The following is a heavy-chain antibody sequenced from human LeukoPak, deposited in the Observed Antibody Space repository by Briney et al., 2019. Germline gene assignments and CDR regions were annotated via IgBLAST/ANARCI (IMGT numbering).Heavy chain of an antibody. Sequence: GGSLRLSCAASGFVVSSSYMAWVRQAPGKGLEWVSFMYSDSNIYYADSVRGRFTISRDDSKNTLYLHMNSLRVEDSAIYYCARGILGLIPIDYWGQGTLVTVS. CDR3: ARGILGLIPIDY. V-gene: IGHV3-53*01. D-gene: IGHD1-26*01. J-gene: IGHJ4*02. CDR1: GFVVSSSY. CDR2: MYSDSNI.